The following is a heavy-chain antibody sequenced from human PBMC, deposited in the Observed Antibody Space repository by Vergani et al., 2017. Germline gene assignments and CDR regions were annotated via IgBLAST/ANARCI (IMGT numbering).Heavy chain of an antibody. CDR1: ESSFISNE. D-gene: IGHD2-21*01. V-gene: IGHV5-51*01. CDR3: TRHXPGGDGACLHFDH. Sequence: EVMLVQSGAEVKKPGESLKISCKYSESSFISNEIAWVRQMSGKGLQWMGNINPIDSKIAYSPSFQGQAIMSLDKSITTAYLQWRSLKASDTAIYYCTRHXPGGDGACLHFDHWGQGTQVTVSS. J-gene: IGHJ4*02. CDR2: INPIDSKI.